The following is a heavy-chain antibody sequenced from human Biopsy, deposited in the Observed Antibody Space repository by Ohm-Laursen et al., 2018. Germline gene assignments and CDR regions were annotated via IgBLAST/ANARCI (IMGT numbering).Heavy chain of an antibody. V-gene: IGHV3-66*01. CDR2: LHDRGVT. J-gene: IGHJ4*02. CDR3: ARGPSGVATIG. CDR1: GITVNDHY. Sequence: SLRLSCAASGITVNDHYMSWVRQVPGKGLEWVSSLHDRGVTYYADSVKGRFTISGDSSKNTLYLQMNSLRVEDTAVYYCARGPSGVATIGRGQGTLVTVSS. D-gene: IGHD5-24*01.